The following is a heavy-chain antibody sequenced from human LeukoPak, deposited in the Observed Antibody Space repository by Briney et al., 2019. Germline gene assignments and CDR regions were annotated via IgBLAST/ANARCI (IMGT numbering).Heavy chain of an antibody. D-gene: IGHD5-18*01. J-gene: IGHJ6*03. CDR3: ARVVTGYSYGFYYYYYYMDV. CDR1: GGSISSYY. CDR2: IYYSGST. V-gene: IGHV4-59*01. Sequence: SETLSLTCTVSGGSISSYYWSWIRQPPGKGLEWIGYIYYSGSTNYNPSLKSRVTISVDTSKNQFSLKLSSVTAADTAVYYCARVVTGYSYGFYYYYYYMDVWGKGTTVTISS.